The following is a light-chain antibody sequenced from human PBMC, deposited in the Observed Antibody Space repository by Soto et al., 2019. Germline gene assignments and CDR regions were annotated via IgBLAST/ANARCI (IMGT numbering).Light chain of an antibody. J-gene: IGLJ3*02. CDR1: SSDIGAYNY. CDR3: SSYTTINTVVV. CDR2: DVT. Sequence: QAVVTQPASVSGSTGQSITFSCTGTSSDIGAYNYVSWYQHHPGKAPKLLIYDVTDRPSGVSDRFSGSKSGTTASLTISGLQAEDEADYFCSSYTTINTVVVFGGGTKVTVL. V-gene: IGLV2-14*03.